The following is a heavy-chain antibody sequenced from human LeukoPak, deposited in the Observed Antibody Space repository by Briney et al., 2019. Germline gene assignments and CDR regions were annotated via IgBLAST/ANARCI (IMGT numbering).Heavy chain of an antibody. CDR1: GYSFSIYG. Sequence: GASVQVSCKASGYSFSIYGITWARQAPGQGLEYLGWISASDGTTNYAQKVQDRVTMTTDTSTSTAYLELRSLRSEDTAVYYCARCGAAVTTHFSHWGQGTLVPSPQ. V-gene: IGHV1-18*01. CDR3: ARCGAAVTTHFSH. J-gene: IGHJ4*02. CDR2: ISASDGTT. D-gene: IGHD4-17*01.